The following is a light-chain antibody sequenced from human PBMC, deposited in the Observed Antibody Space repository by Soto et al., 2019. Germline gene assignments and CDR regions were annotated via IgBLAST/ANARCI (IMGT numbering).Light chain of an antibody. CDR1: QSVSDN. Sequence: EVVMTQSPATLSVSPGERVTLSCRASQSVSDNLAWYQHKPGQAPRLLIYGASTRATTIPARFSGSGSGTEFTLTISRLQSEDFALYYCQQSNNWPYSFGQGTKLDIK. CDR3: QQSNNWPYS. V-gene: IGKV3-15*01. CDR2: GAS. J-gene: IGKJ2*01.